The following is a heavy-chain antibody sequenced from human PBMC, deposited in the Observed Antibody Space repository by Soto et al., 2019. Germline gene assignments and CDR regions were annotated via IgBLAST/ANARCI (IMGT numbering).Heavy chain of an antibody. CDR1: GYNFTNYW. CDR3: AKHAALNPGSNWFGS. Sequence: PGESLKISCNGSGYNFTNYWIACVRQMPGKGLEWMVIIYPGDSNTRYSPSFQGQVTISADKFINTAHLQWSNLKASYTARYSCAKHAALNPGSNWFGSWGQGTLVIVSS. CDR2: IYPGDSNT. J-gene: IGHJ5*01. V-gene: IGHV5-51*01. D-gene: IGHD2-2*01.